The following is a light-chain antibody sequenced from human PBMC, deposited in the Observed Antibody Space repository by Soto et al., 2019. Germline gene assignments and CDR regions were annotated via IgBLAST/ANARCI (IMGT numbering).Light chain of an antibody. V-gene: IGKV3D-20*02. Sequence: EIVMTQSPATLSLSPGERASLSCGASQSISSSFLAWYQQKPGQAPRLLIYGASNRATGIPARFSGSGSGTDFTLTISSLEPEDFAVYYCQQRDNWPFTFGPGTKVDIK. CDR1: QSISSSF. CDR2: GAS. CDR3: QQRDNWPFT. J-gene: IGKJ3*01.